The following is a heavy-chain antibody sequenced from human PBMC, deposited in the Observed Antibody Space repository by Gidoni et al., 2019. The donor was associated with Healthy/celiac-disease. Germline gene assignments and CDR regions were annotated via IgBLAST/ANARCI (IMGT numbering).Heavy chain of an antibody. Sequence: QLQLQESSPGLVKPSETLSLTCTVSGGSISSSSYYWGWIRQPPGKGLEWIGSIYYSGSTYYNPSLKSRVTISVDTSKNQFSLKLSSVTAADTAVYYCARHEGDSSGWYVDYWGQGTLVTVSS. V-gene: IGHV4-39*01. CDR1: GGSISSSSYY. CDR2: IYYSGST. CDR3: ARHEGDSSGWYVDY. J-gene: IGHJ4*02. D-gene: IGHD6-19*01.